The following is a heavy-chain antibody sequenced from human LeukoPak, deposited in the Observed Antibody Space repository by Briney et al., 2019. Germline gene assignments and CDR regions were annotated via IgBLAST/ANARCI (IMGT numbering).Heavy chain of an antibody. CDR1: GYTFTGYY. Sequence: ASVNVSCKASGYTFTGYYMHWVRQAPGQGREWMGWINPNSGGTNYAQKLQGRVTMTTDTSTSTAYMELRSLRSDDTAVYYCARERRYSSGWLAYYFDYWGQGSLVTVSS. CDR3: ARERRYSSGWLAYYFDY. J-gene: IGHJ4*02. V-gene: IGHV1-2*02. CDR2: INPNSGGT. D-gene: IGHD6-19*01.